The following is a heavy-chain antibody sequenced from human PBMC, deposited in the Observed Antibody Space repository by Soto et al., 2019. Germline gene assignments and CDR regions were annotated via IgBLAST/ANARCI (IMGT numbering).Heavy chain of an antibody. J-gene: IGHJ4*02. V-gene: IGHV1-18*01. CDR1: GYTFTSYG. CDR2: ISAYNGNT. Sequence: QVQLVQSGAEVKKPGASVKVSCKASGYTFTSYGISWVRQAPGQGLEWMGWISAYNGNTNYAQKLQGRVTMTTDTPTSTAYKELRSLRSDDTGVYYCARGQGSGSYYRFGLIDYWGQRTLVTVSS. CDR3: ARGQGSGSYYRFGLIDY. D-gene: IGHD3-10*01.